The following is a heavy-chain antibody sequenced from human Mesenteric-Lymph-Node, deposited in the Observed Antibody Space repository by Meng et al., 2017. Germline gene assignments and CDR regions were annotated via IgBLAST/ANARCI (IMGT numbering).Heavy chain of an antibody. CDR3: ARQSGYFDY. D-gene: IGHD3-10*01. J-gene: IGHJ4*02. V-gene: IGHV4-59*08. Sequence: VQRRGPGPGRVKPSGTLSLTCTVSGGSISSYYWSWIRQPPGKGLEWIGHIYYSGSTNYNPSLKSRVTISVDTSKNQFSLRLSSVTATDTAVYYCARQSGYFDYWGQGTLVTVSS. CDR2: IYYSGST. CDR1: GGSISSYY.